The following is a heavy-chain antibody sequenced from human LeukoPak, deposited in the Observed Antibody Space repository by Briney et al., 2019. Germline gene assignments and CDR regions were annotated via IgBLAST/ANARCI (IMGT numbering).Heavy chain of an antibody. V-gene: IGHV1-8*01. CDR3: ARGDVLLWFGELSRYYFDY. CDR1: GYTITSYD. Sequence: ASVKVSCKASGYTITSYDINWVRPATGQGLEWMGWMNPNSGNTGYAQKFQGRVTMTRNTSISTAYMELSSLRSEDTAVYYCARGDVLLWFGELSRYYFDYWGQGTLVTVSS. J-gene: IGHJ4*02. D-gene: IGHD3-10*01. CDR2: MNPNSGNT.